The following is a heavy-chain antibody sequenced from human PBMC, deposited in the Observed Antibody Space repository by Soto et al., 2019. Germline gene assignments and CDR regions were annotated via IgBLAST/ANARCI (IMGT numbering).Heavy chain of an antibody. D-gene: IGHD3-16*01. V-gene: IGHV1-8*01. CDR2: MNPGSGDT. Sequence: ASVKVSCKASGYSFTNNDVSWVRQATGQGLEWMGWMNPGSGDTGYAQKFQGRVTMTRDISIATAYMELSSLRSDDTAIYYCARMATFGSLNWFDPWGQGTLVTVSS. J-gene: IGHJ5*02. CDR3: ARMATFGSLNWFDP. CDR1: GYSFTNND.